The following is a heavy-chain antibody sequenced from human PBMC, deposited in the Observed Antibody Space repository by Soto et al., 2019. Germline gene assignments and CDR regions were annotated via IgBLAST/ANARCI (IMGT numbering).Heavy chain of an antibody. CDR2: INAGNGNT. V-gene: IGHV1-3*01. Sequence: ASAKVSCKASGYTFTSYAMPWVRQAPGQRLEWMGWINAGNGNTKYSQKFQGRVTITRDTSASTAYMELSSLRSEDTAVYYCARVGDSSGYYENWGQGTMVTVSS. D-gene: IGHD3-22*01. CDR1: GYTFTSYA. J-gene: IGHJ4*02. CDR3: ARVGDSSGYYEN.